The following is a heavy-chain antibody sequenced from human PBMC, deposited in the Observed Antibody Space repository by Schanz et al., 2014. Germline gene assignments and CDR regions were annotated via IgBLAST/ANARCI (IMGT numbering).Heavy chain of an antibody. J-gene: IGHJ6*02. CDR1: GGPFSGYF. D-gene: IGHD3-3*02. Sequence: QVQLQQWGAGLLKPSETLSLTCAVYGGPFSGYFWSWIRQSPGKGLQWIGEIHHSGSIIYNPSLRSGVTISRDTSKNQFFLKVTSMTAADTAVYYCARHLVNAYGMDVWGQGTAVTVSS. V-gene: IGHV4-34*01. CDR2: IHHSGSI. CDR3: ARHLVNAYGMDV.